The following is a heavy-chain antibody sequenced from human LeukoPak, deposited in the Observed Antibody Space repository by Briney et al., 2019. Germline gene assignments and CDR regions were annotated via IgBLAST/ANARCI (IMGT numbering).Heavy chain of an antibody. CDR3: AKRVWGSYRYTDY. D-gene: IGHD3-16*02. V-gene: IGHV3-53*01. Sequence: PGESLRLSCAASGFTVSSYYMCWVRQAPGRGLELVSVIYSGGSTYYADSVKGRFTISRDNSKNTLYLQMNSLRAEDTAVYYCAKRVWGSYRYTDYWGQGTLVTVSS. CDR2: IYSGGST. J-gene: IGHJ4*02. CDR1: GFTVSSYY.